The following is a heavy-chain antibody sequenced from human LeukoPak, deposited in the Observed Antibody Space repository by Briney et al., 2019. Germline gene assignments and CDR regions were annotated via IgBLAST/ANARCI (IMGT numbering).Heavy chain of an antibody. V-gene: IGHV4-39*07. Sequence: SETLSLTCTVSGGSINYDSHYWGWIRQPPGKGLEWIGSIYYSGDTYYNPSLKSRVIMSIDMSKNQFSLKLTSVTAADTATYYCASPIGGQLLTDLDVWGQGTSVTVSS. CDR1: GGSINYDSHY. CDR2: IYYSGDT. J-gene: IGHJ6*02. D-gene: IGHD2-2*01. CDR3: ASPIGGQLLTDLDV.